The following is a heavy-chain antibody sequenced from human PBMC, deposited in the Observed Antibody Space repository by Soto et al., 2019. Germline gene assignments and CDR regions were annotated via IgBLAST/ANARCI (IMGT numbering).Heavy chain of an antibody. V-gene: IGHV4-59*12. J-gene: IGHJ3*02. Sequence: PSETLSLTCTVSGGSISSYYWSWIRQPPGKGLEWIGDIYYSGSTDHNPSLKSRVTISVDTSKNQFSLNLSSVTAADTAVYYCARRQTTVDAFDIWGQGTMVTVSS. CDR2: IYYSGST. CDR1: GGSISSYY. CDR3: ARRQTTVDAFDI. D-gene: IGHD4-17*01.